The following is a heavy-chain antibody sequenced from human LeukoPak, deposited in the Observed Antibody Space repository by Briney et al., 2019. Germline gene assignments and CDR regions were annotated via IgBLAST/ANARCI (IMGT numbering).Heavy chain of an antibody. Sequence: PSETLSLTCTVSGGSISSYYWSWIRQPPGKGLEWIGYIYYSGSTNYNPSLKSRVTISVDTSKNQFPLKLSSVTAADTAVYYCARRDGRELPDDYWGQGTLVTVSS. J-gene: IGHJ4*02. CDR3: ARRDGRELPDDY. CDR2: IYYSGST. CDR1: GGSISSYY. V-gene: IGHV4-59*08. D-gene: IGHD1-26*01.